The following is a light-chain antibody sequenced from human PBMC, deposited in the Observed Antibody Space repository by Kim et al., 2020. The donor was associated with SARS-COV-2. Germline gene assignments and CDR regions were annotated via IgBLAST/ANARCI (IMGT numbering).Light chain of an antibody. V-gene: IGLV1-47*01. CDR2: NNS. J-gene: IGLJ3*02. CDR1: SSNIGIST. CDR3: ATWDDSLRAWL. Sequence: GQRVTISCSGGSSNIGISTVYWYQQVPPTAHKLLIHNNSERPSGVPDRFSGSKSGTSASLAISGLRSEDEADYYCATWDDSLRAWLFGGGTQLTVL.